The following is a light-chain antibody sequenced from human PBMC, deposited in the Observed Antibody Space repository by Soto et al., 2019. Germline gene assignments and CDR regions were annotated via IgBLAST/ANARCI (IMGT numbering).Light chain of an antibody. V-gene: IGKV4-1*01. Sequence: DIVMTQSPDSLAVSLGERATINCKSSQSVLYSSNNKNYLAWYQQKPGQSPRLLLYWASTRESGVPDRFSGSGSGTDFTLTISSLQAEDVAVYYCQQYYNTPYTFGQGTKLEIK. CDR2: WAS. CDR3: QQYYNTPYT. CDR1: QSVLYSSNNKNY. J-gene: IGKJ2*01.